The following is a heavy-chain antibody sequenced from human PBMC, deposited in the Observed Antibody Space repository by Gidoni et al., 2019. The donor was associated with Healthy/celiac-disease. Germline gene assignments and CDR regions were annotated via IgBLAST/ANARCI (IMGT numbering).Heavy chain of an antibody. CDR2: ISYDGSNK. Sequence: QVQLVESGGGVVQPGRSLRLSCAASGFTFSSYGIHWFRQAPGKGLEGVAVISYDGSNKYYADSVKGRFTISRDNSKNTLYLQMNSLRAEDTAVYYCAKDRGPYDILTGYYLAREFDYWGQGTLVTVSS. J-gene: IGHJ4*02. V-gene: IGHV3-30*18. D-gene: IGHD3-9*01. CDR3: AKDRGPYDILTGYYLAREFDY. CDR1: GFTFSSYG.